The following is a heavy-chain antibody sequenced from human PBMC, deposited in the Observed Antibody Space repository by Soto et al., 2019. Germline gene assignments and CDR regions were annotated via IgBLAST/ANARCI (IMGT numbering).Heavy chain of an antibody. V-gene: IGHV1-69*08. CDR2: IIPILGIA. J-gene: IGHJ4*02. CDR1: GGTFSSYT. D-gene: IGHD3-16*02. CDR3: ARDSPKFGGVIVPGGDD. Sequence: QVQLVQSGAEVKKPGSSVKVSCKASGGTFSSYTISWVRQAPGQGLEWMGRIIPILGIANYAQKFQGRVTITADKSTSTAYMELSSLRSEDTAVYYCARDSPKFGGVIVPGGDDWGQGTLVTVSS.